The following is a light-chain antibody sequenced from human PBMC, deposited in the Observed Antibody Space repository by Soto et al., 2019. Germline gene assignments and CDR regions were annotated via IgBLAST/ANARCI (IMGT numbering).Light chain of an antibody. J-gene: IGLJ3*02. CDR1: SSNIGAGYD. CDR2: AYS. CDR3: QSYDSSLSGWV. Sequence: QSALTQPPSVSGAPGQRVTISCTGSSSNIGAGYDVHWYQHLPGTAPKFLIHAYSNRPSGVPDRFSSSKSGTSASLAITGLQPEDEGDYYCQSYDSSLSGWVFGGGTKLTVL. V-gene: IGLV1-40*01.